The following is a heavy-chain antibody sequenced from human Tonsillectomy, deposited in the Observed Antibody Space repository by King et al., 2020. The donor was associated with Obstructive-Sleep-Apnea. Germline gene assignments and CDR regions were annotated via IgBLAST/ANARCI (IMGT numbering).Heavy chain of an antibody. CDR1: GGSISSYY. CDR2: IYYSGST. CDR3: ARSVGSGWFGDAFDI. D-gene: IGHD6-19*01. V-gene: IGHV4-59*01. Sequence: QLQESGPGLVKPSETLSLTCTVSGGSISSYYWSWLRQPPGRGLQWIGYIYYSGSTNYNPSLKSRVTISVDTSKNQFSLKLNSVTAADTAVYYCARSVGSGWFGDAFDIWGQGTMVTVSS. J-gene: IGHJ3*02.